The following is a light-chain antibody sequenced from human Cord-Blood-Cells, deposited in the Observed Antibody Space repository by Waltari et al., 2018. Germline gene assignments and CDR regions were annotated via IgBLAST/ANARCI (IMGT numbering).Light chain of an antibody. CDR2: EVS. Sequence: QSALTQPASVSGSPGQSITISCTGTSSDVGSYNLVSWDQQHPGKAPTLMIYEVSKRPSGVSTRFSVSKSGNTASLTISGLQAEDEADYYCCSYASSSTYVFGTGTKVTVL. CDR3: CSYASSSTYV. CDR1: SSDVGSYNL. J-gene: IGLJ1*01. V-gene: IGLV2-23*02.